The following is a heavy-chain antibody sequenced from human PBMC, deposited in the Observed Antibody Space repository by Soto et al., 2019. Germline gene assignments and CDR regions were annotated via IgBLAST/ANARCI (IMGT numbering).Heavy chain of an antibody. J-gene: IGHJ3*02. V-gene: IGHV4-34*01. CDR3: ARDVVDTAMVTAFDI. CDR2: INHSGST. D-gene: IGHD5-18*01. Sequence: SETLSLTCAVYGGSFSGYYWSWIRQPPGKGLEWIGEINHSGSTNYNPSLKSRVTISVDTSKNQFSLKLSSVTAADTAVYYCARDVVDTAMVTAFDIWGQGTMVTVSS. CDR1: GGSFSGYY.